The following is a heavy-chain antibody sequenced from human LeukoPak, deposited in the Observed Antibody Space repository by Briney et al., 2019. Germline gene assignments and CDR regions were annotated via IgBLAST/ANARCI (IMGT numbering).Heavy chain of an antibody. V-gene: IGHV4-61*08. D-gene: IGHD3-3*01. J-gene: IGHJ4*02. CDR2: IYYSGST. CDR3: ASGPRYYDFDY. Sequence: SQTLSLTCTVSGGSISSGDYYWSWIRQPPGKGLEWIGYIYYSGSTNYNPSLKSRVTISVDTSKNQFSLKLSSVTAADTAVYYCASGPRYYDFDYWGQGTLVTVSS. CDR1: GGSISSGDYY.